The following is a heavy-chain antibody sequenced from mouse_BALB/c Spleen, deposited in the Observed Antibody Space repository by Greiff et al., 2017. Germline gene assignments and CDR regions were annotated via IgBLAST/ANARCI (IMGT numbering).Heavy chain of an antibody. Sequence: VESGGGLVKPGGSLKLSCAASGFTFSSYTMSWVRQTPEKRLEWVATISSGGGNTYYPDSVKGRFTISRDNAKNNLYLQMSSLRSEDTALYYCARWGYGSFDYWGQGTTLTVSS. V-gene: IGHV5-9*03. J-gene: IGHJ2*01. D-gene: IGHD1-1*01. CDR3: ARWGYGSFDY. CDR1: GFTFSSYT. CDR2: ISSGGGNT.